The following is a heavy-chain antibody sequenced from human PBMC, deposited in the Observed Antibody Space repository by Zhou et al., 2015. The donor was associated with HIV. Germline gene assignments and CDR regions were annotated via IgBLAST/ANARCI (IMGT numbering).Heavy chain of an antibody. D-gene: IGHD2-8*01. CDR1: GFIFSDYF. CDR2: ISNSRGLNV. V-gene: IGHV3-11*01. Sequence: VQLVESGGGLVKPGGSLRLSCAGSGFIFSDYFMTWVRQAPGKGLEWISYISNSRGLNVYYADSVKGRFTISRDNAKNLLYLQMDSLRAEDTAVYYCAKEVYGVSYRGANYWGQGTLVSVSS. CDR3: AKEVYGVSYRGANY. J-gene: IGHJ4*02.